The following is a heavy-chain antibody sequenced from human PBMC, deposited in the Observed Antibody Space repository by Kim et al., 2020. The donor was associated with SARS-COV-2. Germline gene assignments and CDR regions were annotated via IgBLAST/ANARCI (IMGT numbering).Heavy chain of an antibody. V-gene: IGHV3-48*02. CDR3: VRDRMGGAFDM. J-gene: IGHJ3*02. CDR1: GFTFSAYD. D-gene: IGHD3-16*01. CDR2: ITKSSTTI. Sequence: GGSLRLFCATSGFTFSAYDMNWVRQAPGKGLEWLSFITKSSTTIYYADSVEGRFTISRDNAKNSLFLQMNSLRDEDTALYYCVRDRMGGAFDMWGQGTVV.